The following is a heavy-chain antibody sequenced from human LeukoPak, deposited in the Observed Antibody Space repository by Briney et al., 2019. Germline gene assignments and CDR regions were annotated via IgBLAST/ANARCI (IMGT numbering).Heavy chain of an antibody. J-gene: IGHJ4*02. CDR2: IIPIFGTA. Sequence: SVKVSCKASGGTFSSYAISWVRQAPGQGLEWMGRIIPIFGTANYAQKFQGRVTITTDESPSTAYMELSSLRSEDTAVYYCATDLRSQGPFDYWGQGTLVTVSS. CDR1: GGTFSSYA. CDR3: ATDLRSQGPFDY. V-gene: IGHV1-69*05.